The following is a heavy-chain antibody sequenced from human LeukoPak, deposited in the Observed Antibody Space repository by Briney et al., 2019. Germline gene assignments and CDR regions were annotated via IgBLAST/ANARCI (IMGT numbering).Heavy chain of an antibody. Sequence: GGSLRLSCADSGCTFSSYAMSWVRQAPGKGLEWVSAISGCGGSTYYADSVKGRFTISRDNSKNTLYLQMNSLRAEDTAVYYCAKASLGYCSSTSCRGRWFDPWGQGTLVTVSS. J-gene: IGHJ5*02. V-gene: IGHV3-23*01. CDR1: GCTFSSYA. CDR2: ISGCGGST. CDR3: AKASLGYCSSTSCRGRWFDP. D-gene: IGHD2-2*01.